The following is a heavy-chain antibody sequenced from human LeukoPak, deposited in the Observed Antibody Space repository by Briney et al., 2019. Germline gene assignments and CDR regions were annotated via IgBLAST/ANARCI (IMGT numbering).Heavy chain of an antibody. CDR3: AREGNGLLSKDFDY. V-gene: IGHV1-2*02. J-gene: IGHJ4*02. CDR2: IGPHSSAT. Sequence: GASVKVCCKSSGFTFTDYYIHWVRQAPGQGLEWMGYIGPHSSATSSPQEFQGRVTMTRDTSMSTAYMELTRLTSDDTAVYYCAREGNGLLSKDFDYWGQGTLVTVSS. CDR1: GFTFTDYY. D-gene: IGHD2/OR15-2a*01.